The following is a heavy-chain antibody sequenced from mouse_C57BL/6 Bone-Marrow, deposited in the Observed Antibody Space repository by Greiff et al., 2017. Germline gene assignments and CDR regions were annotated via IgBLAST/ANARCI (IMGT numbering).Heavy chain of an antibody. CDR1: GFTFSDYG. CDR2: ISSGSSTI. J-gene: IGHJ1*03. Sequence: DVKLVESGGGLVKPGGSLKLSCAASGFTFSDYGMHWVRQAPEKGLEWVAYISSGSSTIYYADTVKGRFTISRDNAKNTLFLQMTSLRSEDTAMYYCARRASNYGYFDVWGTGTTVTVSS. D-gene: IGHD2-10*02. CDR3: ARRASNYGYFDV. V-gene: IGHV5-17*01.